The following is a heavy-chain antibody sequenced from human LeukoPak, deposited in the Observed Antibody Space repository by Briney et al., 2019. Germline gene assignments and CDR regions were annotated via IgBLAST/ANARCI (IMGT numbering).Heavy chain of an antibody. V-gene: IGHV3-53*01. CDR3: ARVLRGLWFGELLGFDY. CDR2: IYSGGST. D-gene: IGHD3-10*01. Sequence: GGSLRLSCAASGFTVSSNYMSWVRQAPGKGLEWVSVIYSGGSTYYADSVKGRFTISRDNSKNTLYLQMNSLRAEDTAVYYRARVLRGLWFGELLGFDYWGQGTLVTVSS. CDR1: GFTVSSNY. J-gene: IGHJ4*02.